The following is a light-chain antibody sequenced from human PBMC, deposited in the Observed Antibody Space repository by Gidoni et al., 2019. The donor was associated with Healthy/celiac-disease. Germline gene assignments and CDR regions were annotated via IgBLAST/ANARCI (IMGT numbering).Light chain of an antibody. CDR2: QDS. V-gene: IGLV3-1*01. Sequence: SYELTQPPSVSVSPGQTASITCSGDKLGDKYACWYQQKPGQSPVLVIYQDSKRPSGIPERFSGSNSGNTATPTISGTQAMDEADYYCQAWDSSTGRVFGGGTKLXV. CDR1: KLGDKY. J-gene: IGLJ2*01. CDR3: QAWDSSTGRV.